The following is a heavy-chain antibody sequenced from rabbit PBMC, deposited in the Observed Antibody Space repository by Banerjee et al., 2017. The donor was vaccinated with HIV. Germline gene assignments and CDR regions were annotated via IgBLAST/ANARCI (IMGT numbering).Heavy chain of an antibody. CDR3: VRDTWYFKL. D-gene: IGHD3-1*01. CDR1: GFDFSRTG. Sequence: QEQLMESGGGLVQPGGSLKLSCKASGFDFSRTGVSWVRQAPGKGLEWIGYIDLLFGTTYYANWVNGRFTISSHSAQNTLYLQLHSLTAADTATYFCVRDTWYFKLWGQGTLVTVS. V-gene: IGHV1S47*01. J-gene: IGHJ4*01. CDR2: IDLLFGTT.